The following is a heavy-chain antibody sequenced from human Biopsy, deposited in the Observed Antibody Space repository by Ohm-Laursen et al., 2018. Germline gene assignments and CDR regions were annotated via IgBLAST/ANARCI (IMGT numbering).Heavy chain of an antibody. CDR1: GKSFSDYQ. J-gene: IGHJ4*02. Sequence: GTLSLTCAVFGKSFSDYQWSWIRQPPGKGLERIGQSNQSGTTHYNQSLKIRVSISAAASKYEFSLGLTSVTAADTAVYFCGNEVHGRDYWGLGAQVTVSS. CDR3: GNEVHGRDY. CDR2: SNQSGTT. V-gene: IGHV4-34*01. D-gene: IGHD2-15*01.